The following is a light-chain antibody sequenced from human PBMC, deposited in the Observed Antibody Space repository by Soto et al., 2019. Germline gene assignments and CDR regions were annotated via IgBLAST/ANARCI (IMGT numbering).Light chain of an antibody. J-gene: IGLJ2*01. CDR3: AAWDDSLSGLRV. CDR2: RNN. Sequence: VVTQPPSASGTPGQRVTISCSGSSSNIGSNYVYWYQQLPGTAPKLLIYRNNQRPSGVPDRFSGSKSGTSASLAISGLRSEDEADYYCAAWDDSLSGLRVFGGGTKLTVL. V-gene: IGLV1-47*01. CDR1: SSNIGSNY.